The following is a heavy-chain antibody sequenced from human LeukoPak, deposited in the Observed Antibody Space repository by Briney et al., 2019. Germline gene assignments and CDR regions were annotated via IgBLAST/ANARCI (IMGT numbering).Heavy chain of an antibody. CDR2: INTNTGNP. J-gene: IGHJ3*02. Sequence: APVKVSCKASGYTFTSYAMNWVRQAPGQGLEWMGWINTNTGNPTYAQGFTGRFVFSLDTSVSTAYLQISSLKAEDTAVYYCARGGYSSSWYSPRDAFDIWGQGTMVTVSS. CDR3: ARGGYSSSWYSPRDAFDI. V-gene: IGHV7-4-1*02. CDR1: GYTFTSYA. D-gene: IGHD6-13*01.